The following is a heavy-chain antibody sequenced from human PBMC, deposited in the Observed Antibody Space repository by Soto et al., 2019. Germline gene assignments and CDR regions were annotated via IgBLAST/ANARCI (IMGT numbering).Heavy chain of an antibody. CDR3: ARIPTLLADKAFDS. D-gene: IGHD2-21*01. V-gene: IGHV4-4*02. CDR1: SGSISSSNW. J-gene: IGHJ4*02. CDR2: IYHTGAI. Sequence: QVQLQESGPGLVKPSGTLSLICTVSSGSISSSNWWSWVRQSTGKGLEWIGEIYHTGAISYSPSLTSRLTISVDKSKNQFSLKLSSVTAADTAVYYCARIPTLLADKAFDSWGLGTLVTVSS.